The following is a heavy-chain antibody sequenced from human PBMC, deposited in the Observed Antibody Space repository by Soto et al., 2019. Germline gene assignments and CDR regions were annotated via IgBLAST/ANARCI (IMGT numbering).Heavy chain of an antibody. Sequence: QVRLVESGGGVVQPGRSLRLSCAASGFTFSSYGMHWVRQAPGKGLEWVAVISYDGTNQYHADSVRGRFTISRDNSKNTLYLQMNSLTAEDTAVYYCARARDYYHSSGRGYFDYWGQGTLVTVSS. CDR1: GFTFSSYG. CDR2: ISYDGTNQ. J-gene: IGHJ4*02. V-gene: IGHV3-30-3*01. CDR3: ARARDYYHSSGRGYFDY. D-gene: IGHD3-22*01.